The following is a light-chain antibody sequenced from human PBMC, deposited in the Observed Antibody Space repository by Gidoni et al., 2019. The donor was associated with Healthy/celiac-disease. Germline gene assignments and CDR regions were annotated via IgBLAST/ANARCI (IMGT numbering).Light chain of an antibody. V-gene: IGLV1-47*01. J-gene: IGLJ2*01. CDR1: SSNIGSNY. CDR2: RNN. CDR3: AAWDDSLSGVV. Sequence: QSVLPQPPSASGTPGHGVTISCSGSSSNIGSNYVYWYQQLPGTAPKLLTYRNNQRPSGVPDRFSGSKSGTSASLAISGLRSEDEADYYCAAWDDSLSGVVFGGGTKLTVL.